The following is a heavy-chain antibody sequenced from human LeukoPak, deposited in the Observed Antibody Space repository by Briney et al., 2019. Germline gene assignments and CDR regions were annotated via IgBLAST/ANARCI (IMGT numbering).Heavy chain of an antibody. Sequence: SVKVSCKASGFTFTSSAVQWVRQARGQRLEWIGWIVVGSGNTNYAQKFQERVTITRDMSTSTAYMELSSLRSEDTAVYYCARPAGGGYSYGRFDYWGQGTLVTVSS. J-gene: IGHJ4*02. CDR2: IVVGSGNT. D-gene: IGHD5-18*01. CDR1: GFTFTSSA. CDR3: ARPAGGGYSYGRFDY. V-gene: IGHV1-58*01.